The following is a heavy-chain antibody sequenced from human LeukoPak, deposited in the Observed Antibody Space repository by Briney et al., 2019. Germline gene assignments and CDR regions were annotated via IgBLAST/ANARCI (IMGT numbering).Heavy chain of an antibody. Sequence: PSGTLSLTCAVSGGSISSSNWWSWVRQPPGKGLEWIGEIYHSGSTNYNPSLKSRVPISVDKSKNQFSLKLSSVTAADTAVYYCATYSGYAPGAFDYWGQGTLVTVSS. V-gene: IGHV4-4*02. CDR1: GGSISSSNW. CDR2: IYHSGST. J-gene: IGHJ4*02. CDR3: ATYSGYAPGAFDY. D-gene: IGHD5-12*01.